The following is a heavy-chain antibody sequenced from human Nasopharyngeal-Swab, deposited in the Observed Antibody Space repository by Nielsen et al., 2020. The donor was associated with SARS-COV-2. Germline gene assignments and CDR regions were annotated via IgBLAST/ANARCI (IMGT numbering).Heavy chain of an antibody. CDR2: IGTAGDT. CDR1: GFTFSSYD. J-gene: IGHJ5*02. Sequence: GGSLRLSCADSGFTFSSYDMHWVRQATGKGLEWVSAIGTAGDTYYPGSVKGRFTISRENAKNSLYLQMNSLRAGDTAVYYCARGYYDSSGYYNWFDPWGQGTLVTVSS. CDR3: ARGYYDSSGYYNWFDP. V-gene: IGHV3-13*01. D-gene: IGHD3-22*01.